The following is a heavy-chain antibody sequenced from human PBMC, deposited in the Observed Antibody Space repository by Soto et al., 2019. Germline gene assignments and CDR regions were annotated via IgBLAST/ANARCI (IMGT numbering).Heavy chain of an antibody. J-gene: IGHJ6*02. Sequence: QVQLVQSGAEVKKPGSSVKVSCLASGDTFSTHAISWVRQAPGQGLEWMGGIIPRSGTVNYAQKFRGRFTITADKSTSTVYMDLNTLRSKDTAIYYCARDSIKTRGMDVWGQGTTVTVSS. CDR2: IIPRSGTV. CDR3: ARDSIKTRGMDV. V-gene: IGHV1-69*06. CDR1: GDTFSTHA.